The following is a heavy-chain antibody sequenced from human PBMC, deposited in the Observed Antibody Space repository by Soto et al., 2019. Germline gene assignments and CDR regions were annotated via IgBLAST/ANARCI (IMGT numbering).Heavy chain of an antibody. CDR1: GFTFSSYV. CDR2: ISGSSGRT. Sequence: EVQLLESGGGLVQPGGSLRLSCAASGFTFSSYVMTWVRQAPVKGLEWVSGISGSSGRTYYADSVKGRYTISRDTSKNTLYLQMISVRAEDTAVYYCAKRIAAAGTGYWGQGTLVTVSS. D-gene: IGHD6-13*01. J-gene: IGHJ4*02. V-gene: IGHV3-23*01. CDR3: AKRIAAAGTGY.